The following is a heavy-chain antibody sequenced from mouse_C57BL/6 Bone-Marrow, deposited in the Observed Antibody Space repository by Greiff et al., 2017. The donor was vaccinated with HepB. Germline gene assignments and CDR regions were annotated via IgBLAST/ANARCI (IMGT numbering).Heavy chain of an antibody. J-gene: IGHJ3*01. CDR3: ARGGIYYGLFAY. D-gene: IGHD2-1*01. V-gene: IGHV1-66*01. CDR2: IYPGSGNT. CDR1: GYSFTSYY. Sequence: LQESGPELVKPGASVKISCKASGYSFTSYYIHWVKQRPGQGLEWIGWIYPGSGNTKYNEKFKGKATLTADTSSSTAYMQLSSLTSEDSAVYYCARGGIYYGLFAYWGQGTLVTVSA.